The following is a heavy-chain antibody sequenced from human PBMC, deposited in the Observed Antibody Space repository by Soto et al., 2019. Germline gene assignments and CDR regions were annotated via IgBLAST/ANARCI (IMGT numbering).Heavy chain of an antibody. CDR1: GGTFSSYA. J-gene: IGHJ4*02. CDR3: ARGVDTAMTSPKLAGFDY. Sequence: QVQLVQSGAEVKKPGSSVKVSCKASGGTFSSYAISWVRQAPGQGLEWMGGIIPIFGTANYAQKFQGRVTITADEATSTAYMELSSLRSEDTAVYYWARGVDTAMTSPKLAGFDYWGQGTLVTVSS. D-gene: IGHD5-18*01. CDR2: IIPIFGTA. V-gene: IGHV1-69*12.